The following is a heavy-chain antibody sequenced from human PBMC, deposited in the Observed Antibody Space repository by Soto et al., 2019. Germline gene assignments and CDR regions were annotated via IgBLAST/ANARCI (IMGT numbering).Heavy chain of an antibody. CDR2: MSGGGGTT. V-gene: IGHV3-23*01. D-gene: IGHD3-22*01. CDR1: GFTFSSYA. Sequence: EVQLLESGGGLVQPGGSLRLSCAASGFTFSSYAMTWVRQAPGKGLEWVSAMSGGGGTTYYTDSVKGRFTISRHNSKNTLYLQMNSLRAEDTAAYYCAKWHTYTYDSLAFSGFDWWGLGALVTVSS. J-gene: IGHJ4*02. CDR3: AKWHTYTYDSLAFSGFDW.